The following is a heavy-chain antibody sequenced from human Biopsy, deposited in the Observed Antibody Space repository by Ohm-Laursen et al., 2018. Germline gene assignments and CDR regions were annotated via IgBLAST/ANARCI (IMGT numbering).Heavy chain of an antibody. CDR1: GGSFRNTNYY. D-gene: IGHD3/OR15-3a*01. CDR2: VHYTGST. Sequence: PSETLSLTCIVSGGSFRNTNYYWGWIRQPPGKGLEWIGSVHYTGSTSYNPSLKSRVTISVDTSKSQFSLTLTSVTAADTAVYYCVRLNRRGNIIFFDYWGRGTLVTVSS. V-gene: IGHV4-39*07. CDR3: VRLNRRGNIIFFDY. J-gene: IGHJ4*02.